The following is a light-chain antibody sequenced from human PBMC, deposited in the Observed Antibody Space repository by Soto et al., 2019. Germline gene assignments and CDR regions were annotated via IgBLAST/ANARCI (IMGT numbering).Light chain of an antibody. J-gene: IGKJ4*01. Sequence: EIVLTQSPATLSVSPGERAALSCRASQSVSNNLAWYQQKPGQPPRLLIFGASTRATGIPARFSGSGSEAEFALTISTHKSEDFAVYYCHQYNNWLTFGGGTKVEIK. CDR2: GAS. CDR3: HQYNNWLT. CDR1: QSVSNN. V-gene: IGKV3D-15*01.